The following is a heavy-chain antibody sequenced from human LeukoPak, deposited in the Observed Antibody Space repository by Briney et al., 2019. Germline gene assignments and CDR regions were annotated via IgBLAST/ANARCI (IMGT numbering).Heavy chain of an antibody. CDR3: ARQGVTHYYYYYMDV. D-gene: IGHD4-23*01. V-gene: IGHV5-51*01. Sequence: GESLKISCKGSGYSFTSYWIGWVRQMPGKGLEWMGIIYPGDSDTRYSPSFQGQVTISADKSISTAYLQWSSLKASDTAMYYCARQGVTHYYYYYMDVWGKGTTVTVSS. CDR2: IYPGDSDT. J-gene: IGHJ6*03. CDR1: GYSFTSYW.